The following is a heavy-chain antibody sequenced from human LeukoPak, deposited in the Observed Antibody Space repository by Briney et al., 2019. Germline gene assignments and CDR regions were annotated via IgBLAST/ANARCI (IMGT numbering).Heavy chain of an antibody. CDR3: ARAGPPLLGSYRPTNWFDP. D-gene: IGHD3-16*02. CDR2: IYGDNGDT. Sequence: ASVKVSCKASGYSFTTYAMNWVRQAPGQRLEWMGWIYGDNGDTKYSQGFQGRVTMTRDMSTSTVYMELSSLRSEDTAVYYCARAGPPLLGSYRPTNWFDPWGQGTLVTVSS. J-gene: IGHJ5*02. CDR1: GYSFTTYA. V-gene: IGHV1-3*03.